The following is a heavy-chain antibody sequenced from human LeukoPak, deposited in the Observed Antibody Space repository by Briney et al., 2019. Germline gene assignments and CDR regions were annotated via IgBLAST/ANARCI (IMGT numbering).Heavy chain of an antibody. V-gene: IGHV1-46*01. CDR2: INPSGGST. CDR3: ARAVAGVGFDY. Sequence: ASVKVSCKASGYTFTSYYMHWVRQAPGQGLEGMGIINPSGGSTSYAQKFQGRVTMTRDTSTSTVYMELSSLRSEDTALYYCARAVAGVGFDYWGQGPLVTVSS. CDR1: GYTFTSYY. J-gene: IGHJ4*02. D-gene: IGHD6-19*01.